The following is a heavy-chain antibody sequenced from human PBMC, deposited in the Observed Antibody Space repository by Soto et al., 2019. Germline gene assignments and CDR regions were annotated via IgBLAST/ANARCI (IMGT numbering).Heavy chain of an antibody. Sequence: QVQLVQSGAEVKKPGSSVKVSCKASGGTFSSYAISWVRQAPGQGLEWMGGIIPIFGTANYAQKFQGRVTITADESTSTDYMERSSLREEDTAGYYCARDGHAAARPFDYWGQGTLVTVSS. CDR1: GGTFSSYA. J-gene: IGHJ4*02. CDR2: IIPIFGTA. D-gene: IGHD6-13*01. V-gene: IGHV1-69*12. CDR3: ARDGHAAARPFDY.